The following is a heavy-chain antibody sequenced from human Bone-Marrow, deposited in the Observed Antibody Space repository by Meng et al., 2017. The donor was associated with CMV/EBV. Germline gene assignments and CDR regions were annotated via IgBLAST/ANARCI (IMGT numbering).Heavy chain of an antibody. CDR1: GFTFSSYA. Sequence: GGSLRLSCAASGFTFSSYAMHWVRQAPGKGLEWVAFIRYDESDKYYADSVKGRFTVSRDNSMNTVYLQMNSLRAEDTAVYYCARDLWGDSSGSYFDYWGQGTLVTVSS. CDR3: ARDLWGDSSGSYFDY. V-gene: IGHV3-30*02. CDR2: IRYDESDK. J-gene: IGHJ4*02. D-gene: IGHD3-22*01.